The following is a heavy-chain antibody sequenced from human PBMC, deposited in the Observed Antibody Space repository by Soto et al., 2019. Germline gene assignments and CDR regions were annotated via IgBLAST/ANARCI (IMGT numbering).Heavy chain of an antibody. CDR2: VYYAGST. J-gene: IGHJ6*02. CDR3: ARSQEHNQYYGMDV. V-gene: IGHV4-39*02. D-gene: IGHD1-1*01. CDR1: GGSISTYTHY. Sequence: SETLSLTCTVSGGSISTYTHYWAWIRQPPGKGLEWIGSVYYAGSTYKNPSLHSRVTISVDASKNHFSLKLNSVTAADTAVYYCARSQEHNQYYGMDVWGQGTTVTVS.